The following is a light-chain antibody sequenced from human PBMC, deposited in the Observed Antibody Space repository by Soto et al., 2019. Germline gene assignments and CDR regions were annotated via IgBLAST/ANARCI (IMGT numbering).Light chain of an antibody. J-gene: IGLJ2*01. CDR1: SSNIGSNT. CDR2: SNN. Sequence: QSVLTQPPSASGTPGQRVTISCSGSSSNIGSNTVNWYQQLPGTAPKLLIYSNNQRPSGVPAGFSGSKSGTSSSLAIRGLQSEYEAYYYCSAWDDSLIGFGGGTQLTVL. V-gene: IGLV1-44*01. CDR3: SAWDDSLIG.